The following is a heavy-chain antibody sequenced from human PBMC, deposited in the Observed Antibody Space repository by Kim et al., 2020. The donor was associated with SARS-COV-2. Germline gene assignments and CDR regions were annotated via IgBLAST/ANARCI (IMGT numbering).Heavy chain of an antibody. CDR3: ARDIRGHYYDSSGYFPMDY. D-gene: IGHD3-22*01. Sequence: GGSLRLSCAASGFTFDDYGMSWVRQAPGKGLEWVSGINWNGGSTGYADSVKGRFTISRDNAKNSLYLQMNSLRAEDTALYYCARDIRGHYYDSSGYFPMDYWGQGTLVTVSS. CDR1: GFTFDDYG. J-gene: IGHJ4*02. CDR2: INWNGGST. V-gene: IGHV3-20*04.